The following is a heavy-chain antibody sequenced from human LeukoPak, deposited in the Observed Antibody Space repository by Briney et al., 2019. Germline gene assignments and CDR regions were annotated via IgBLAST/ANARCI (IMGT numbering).Heavy chain of an antibody. D-gene: IGHD4/OR15-4a*01. Sequence: GGSLRLSCAASGFTVSSNYMSWVRQAPGKGLEWVSIIYSGGSTFYADSVKGRFTISRDNSKNTLYLQMNSLRAEDTAVYYCARRAGAYSHPYDYWGQGTLVTVSS. CDR1: GFTVSSNY. J-gene: IGHJ4*02. V-gene: IGHV3-53*01. CDR3: ARRAGAYSHPYDY. CDR2: IYSGGST.